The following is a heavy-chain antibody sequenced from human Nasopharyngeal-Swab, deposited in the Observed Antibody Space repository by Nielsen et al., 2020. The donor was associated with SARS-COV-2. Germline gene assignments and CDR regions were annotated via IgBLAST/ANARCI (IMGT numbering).Heavy chain of an antibody. Sequence: SETLSPTCPVSGGPISSYYWSWIRQLPGKGLEWIGYIYYSGSTNYNPSLKSRVTISVDTSKNQFSLKLSSVTAADTAVYYCARGFDPWGQGTLVTVSS. V-gene: IGHV4-59*13. CDR3: ARGFDP. CDR1: GGPISSYY. J-gene: IGHJ5*02. CDR2: IYYSGST.